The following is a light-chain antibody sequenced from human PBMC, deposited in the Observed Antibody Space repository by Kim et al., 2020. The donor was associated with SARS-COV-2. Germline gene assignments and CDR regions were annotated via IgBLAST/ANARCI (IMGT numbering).Light chain of an antibody. CDR1: QSVGNNY. CDR2: GAS. Sequence: EIVLAQSPVILSLSPGERATLSCRASQSVGNNYLGWFQQTPGQAPRLLSYGASSRATGIPDRFSGSGSGTDITLTIRRLETEDSAVYDSRHYVGAVWTFGQGTKVDIK. V-gene: IGKV3-20*01. J-gene: IGKJ1*01. CDR3: RHYVGAVWT.